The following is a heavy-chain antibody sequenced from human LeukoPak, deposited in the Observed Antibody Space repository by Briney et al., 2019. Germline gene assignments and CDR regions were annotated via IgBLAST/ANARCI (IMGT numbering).Heavy chain of an antibody. J-gene: IGHJ4*02. D-gene: IGHD2-8*01. CDR3: VSQWFDY. Sequence: PGGSLRLSCAASGFSFSTYRMNWVRQAPGKGLEWVARIKTKTDGGTTDYAAPVKGRFTISRDDSKNTVYLQMNSLKTEDTALYYCVSQWFDYWGQGTLVTVSS. CDR1: GFSFSTYR. V-gene: IGHV3-15*01. CDR2: IKTKTDGGTT.